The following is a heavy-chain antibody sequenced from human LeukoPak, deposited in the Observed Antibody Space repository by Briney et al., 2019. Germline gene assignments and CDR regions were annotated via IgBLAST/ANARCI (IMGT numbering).Heavy chain of an antibody. CDR2: IKQDGSEK. CDR1: GFTFSSYW. Sequence: GGFLRLSCAASGFTFSSYWMSWVRQAPGKGLEWVANIKQDGSEKYYVDSVKGRFTISRDNAKNSLYLQMNSLRAEDTVVYYCARKYYYGSGSLYYFDYWGQGTLVTVSS. D-gene: IGHD3-10*01. J-gene: IGHJ4*02. CDR3: ARKYYYGSGSLYYFDY. V-gene: IGHV3-7*01.